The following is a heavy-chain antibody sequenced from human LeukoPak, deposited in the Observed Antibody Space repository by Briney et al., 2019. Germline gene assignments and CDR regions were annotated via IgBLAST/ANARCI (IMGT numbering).Heavy chain of an antibody. D-gene: IGHD5-12*01. CDR2: IKSKTDGGTT. Sequence: GGSLRLSCAASGFTFSNAWMSWVRQAPGKGLEWVGRIKSKTDGGTTDYAAPVKGRFTISRDDSKNTLYLQMNSLKTEDTAVYYCTTELNEFDIVATIDYWGQGTLVTVSS. V-gene: IGHV3-15*01. CDR3: TTELNEFDIVATIDY. CDR1: GFTFSNAW. J-gene: IGHJ4*02.